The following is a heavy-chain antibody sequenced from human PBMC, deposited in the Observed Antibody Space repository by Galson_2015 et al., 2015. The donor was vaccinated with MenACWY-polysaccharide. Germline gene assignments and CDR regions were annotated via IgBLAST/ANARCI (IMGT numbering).Heavy chain of an antibody. CDR3: ARSPGGYSSGGQIDS. CDR2: IYYSGST. Sequence: QVQLQASGPGLVKPSETLSLTCSVSGGSLTAYYWAWIRQPPGKGLEWIGCIYYSGSTKYSPSLNSRVTISVDTSNNQFSLKLSSVTAADTAVYYCARSPGGYSSGGQIDSWGQGSLVTVSS. J-gene: IGHJ4*02. D-gene: IGHD5-18*01. CDR1: GGSLTAYY. V-gene: IGHV4-59*01.